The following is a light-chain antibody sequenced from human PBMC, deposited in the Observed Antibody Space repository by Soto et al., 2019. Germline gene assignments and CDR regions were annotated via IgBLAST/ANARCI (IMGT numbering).Light chain of an antibody. CDR3: QQYGSSPYT. J-gene: IGKJ2*01. Sequence: EIVLTQSPGTLSLSPGERATLSCRASQSVSSSYLAWYQQKPGQAPRLLIYGASSRATGIPDRFSGSGSGTAFTLTISRLEPEDLAVYYCQQYGSSPYTFGQGNKLEIK. V-gene: IGKV3-20*01. CDR1: QSVSSSY. CDR2: GAS.